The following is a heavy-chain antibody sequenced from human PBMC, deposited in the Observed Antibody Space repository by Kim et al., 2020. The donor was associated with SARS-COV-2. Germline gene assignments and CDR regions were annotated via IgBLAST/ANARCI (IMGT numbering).Heavy chain of an antibody. Sequence: GGSLRLSCAASGFTFSSYGMHWVRQAPGKGLEWVAVIWYDGSNKYYADSVKGRFTISRDNSKNTLYLQMNSLRAEDTAVYYCARDYYDYVWGSYRQYLDYWGQGTLVTVSS. D-gene: IGHD3-16*02. J-gene: IGHJ4*02. CDR1: GFTFSSYG. CDR2: IWYDGSNK. V-gene: IGHV3-33*01. CDR3: ARDYYDYVWGSYRQYLDY.